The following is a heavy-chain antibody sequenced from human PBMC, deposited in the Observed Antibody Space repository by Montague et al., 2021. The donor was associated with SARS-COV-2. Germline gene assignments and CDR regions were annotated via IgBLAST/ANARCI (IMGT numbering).Heavy chain of an antibody. CDR1: GASISSHEW. J-gene: IGHJ4*02. V-gene: IGHV4-4*02. CDR3: AGVCTSAWRQRDC. D-gene: IGHD6-19*01. Sequence: SETLSLTCAVSGASISSHEWWSWLRQPPGKVLELLGEIYSDGKTNYNPSLQSRVTMSENKSNNQWSLRLTSVTAADTAVYYCAGVCTSAWRQRDCWGQGILVTVSS. CDR2: IYSDGKT.